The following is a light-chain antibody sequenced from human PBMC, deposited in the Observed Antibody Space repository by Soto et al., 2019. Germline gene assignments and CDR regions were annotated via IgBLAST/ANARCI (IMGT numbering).Light chain of an antibody. J-gene: IGKJ4*01. CDR3: QQYNNWPPPT. CDR1: QSVSSN. V-gene: IGKV3D-15*01. Sequence: EIVLTQSPATLSLSPGERATLSCRASQSVSSNLAWYQQRPGQAPRLLIYGASTRATGIPARFSGSGSGTEFTLTISSLQSEDFAFYYCQQYNNWPPPTFGGGTKVDIK. CDR2: GAS.